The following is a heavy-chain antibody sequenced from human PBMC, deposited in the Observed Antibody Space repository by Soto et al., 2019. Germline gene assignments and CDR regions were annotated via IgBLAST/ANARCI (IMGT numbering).Heavy chain of an antibody. CDR2: IIPILGIA. CDR1: GGTFSSYT. J-gene: IGHJ4*02. V-gene: IGHV1-69*02. D-gene: IGHD6-6*01. CDR3: ARGYSSSSADDFDY. Sequence: SVKVSCKASGGTFSSYTISWVRQAPGQGLEWMGRIIPILGIANYAQKFQGRVTITADKSTSTAYMELSSLRSEDTAVYYCARGYSSSSADDFDYWGQGTLVTVSS.